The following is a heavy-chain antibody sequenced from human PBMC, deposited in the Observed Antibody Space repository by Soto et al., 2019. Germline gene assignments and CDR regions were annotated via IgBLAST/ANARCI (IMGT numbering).Heavy chain of an antibody. CDR1: GFTFSLYE. V-gene: IGHV3-48*03. CDR2: ISTSGSTI. Sequence: EVQLVESGGGLAQPGGSLRLSCAASGFTFSLYEMTWVRQAPGKGLEWLSYISTSGSTIYHADSVKGRFTISRDNAKNTVDLQMNSLRAEDTAMYYCAKDAVPGDGLWLVADWGQGTLVTVS. CDR3: AKDAVPGDGLWLVAD. D-gene: IGHD2-21*02. J-gene: IGHJ4*02.